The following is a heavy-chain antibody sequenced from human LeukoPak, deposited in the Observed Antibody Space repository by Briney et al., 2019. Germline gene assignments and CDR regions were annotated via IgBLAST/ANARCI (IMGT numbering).Heavy chain of an antibody. D-gene: IGHD3-3*01. J-gene: IGHJ4*02. CDR2: IYTSGST. CDR3: ARVLRLGINYYFDY. V-gene: IGHV4-4*07. Sequence: SETLSLTRTVSGGSISSYYWSWIRQPAGKGLEWIGRIYTSGSTNYNPSLKSRVTMSVDTFKNQFSLKLSSVTAADTAVYYCARVLRLGINYYFDYWGQGTLVTVSS. CDR1: GGSISSYY.